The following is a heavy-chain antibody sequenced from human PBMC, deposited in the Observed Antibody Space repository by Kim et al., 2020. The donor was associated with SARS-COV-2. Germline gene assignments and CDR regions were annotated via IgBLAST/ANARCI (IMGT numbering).Heavy chain of an antibody. V-gene: IGHV3-23*01. J-gene: IGHJ4*02. Sequence: GGSLRLSCAASGFTFSSYAMSWVRQAPGKGLEWVSAISGSGGSTYYADSVKGRFTISRDNSKNTLYLQMNSLRAEDTAVYYCAKDSYSELTGYYGDFDYWGQGTLVTVSS. CDR2: ISGSGGST. CDR1: GFTFSSYA. CDR3: AKDSYSELTGYYGDFDY. D-gene: IGHD3-9*01.